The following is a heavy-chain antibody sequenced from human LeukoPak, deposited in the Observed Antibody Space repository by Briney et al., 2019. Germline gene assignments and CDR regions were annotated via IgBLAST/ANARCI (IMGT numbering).Heavy chain of an antibody. V-gene: IGHV4-61*02. CDR2: IYTTGTTT. CDR1: GVSISSGNYY. J-gene: IGHJ4*02. CDR3: ARISETAMITM. Sequence: SETLSLTCTVSGVSISSGNYYWTWLRQPAGKGLEWIGRIYTTGTTTNYNPSLKSRVSISVDTSKNLFSLRLASVTAADTAVYFCARISETAMITMWGQGTLVTASS. D-gene: IGHD5-18*01.